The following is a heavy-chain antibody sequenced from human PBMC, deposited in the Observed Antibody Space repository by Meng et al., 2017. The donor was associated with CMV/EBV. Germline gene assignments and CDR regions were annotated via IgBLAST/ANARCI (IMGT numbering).Heavy chain of an antibody. J-gene: IGHJ6*02. D-gene: IGHD4-11*01. CDR2: ISSSSSYI. V-gene: IGHV3-21*01. CDR1: GFTFSSYS. CDR3: ARPWGEMTTVTTAKYGMDV. Sequence: GESLKISCAASGFTFSSYSMNWVRQAPGKGLEWVSSISSSSSYIYYADSVKGRFTISRDNAKNSLYLQMNSLRAEDTAVYYCARPWGEMTTVTTAKYGMDVWGQGTTVTVSS.